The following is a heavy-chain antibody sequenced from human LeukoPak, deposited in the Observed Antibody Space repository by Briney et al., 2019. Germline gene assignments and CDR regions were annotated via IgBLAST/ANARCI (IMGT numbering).Heavy chain of an antibody. Sequence: PPETLSLTCTVSGGSISSYYWSWIRQPAGKGLEWIGRIYTSGSTNYNPSLKSRVTMSVDTSKNQFSLKLSSVTAADTAVYYCAKVSYDFWSGYYTRYYFDYWGQGTLVTVSS. CDR3: AKVSYDFWSGYYTRYYFDY. J-gene: IGHJ4*02. CDR2: IYTSGST. D-gene: IGHD3-3*01. V-gene: IGHV4-4*07. CDR1: GGSISSYY.